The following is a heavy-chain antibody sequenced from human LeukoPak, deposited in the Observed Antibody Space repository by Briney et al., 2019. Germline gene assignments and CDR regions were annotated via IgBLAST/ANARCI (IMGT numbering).Heavy chain of an antibody. J-gene: IGHJ5*02. V-gene: IGHV4-59*01. D-gene: IGHD6-13*01. CDR2: IYYSGST. CDR1: GGSISSYY. CDR3: ARDYLAAAGRWFDP. Sequence: SETLSLTCTVSGGSISSYYWSWIRQPPGKGLEWIGYIYYSGSTNYNPSLKSRVTISVDTSKNQFSLKLSSVTAADTAVYYCARDYLAAAGRWFDPWGQETLVTVSS.